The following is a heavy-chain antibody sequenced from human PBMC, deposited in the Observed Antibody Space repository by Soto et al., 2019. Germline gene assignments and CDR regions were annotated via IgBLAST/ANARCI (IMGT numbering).Heavy chain of an antibody. Sequence: QVQLVESGGGVVQPGRSLRLSCAASGFTFSSYGMHWVRQAPGKGLEWVAVIWYDGSNKYYADSVKGRFTISRDNSKNTLYLQMNSLRAEDTAVYYCASLDFWSGYYYYGMDVWGQGTTVTVSS. CDR1: GFTFSSYG. V-gene: IGHV3-33*01. CDR3: ASLDFWSGYYYYGMDV. J-gene: IGHJ6*02. CDR2: IWYDGSNK. D-gene: IGHD3-3*01.